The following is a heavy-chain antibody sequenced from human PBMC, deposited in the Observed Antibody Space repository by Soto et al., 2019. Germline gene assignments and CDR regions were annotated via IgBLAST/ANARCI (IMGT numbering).Heavy chain of an antibody. V-gene: IGHV4-34*01. CDR1: GGSFSGYY. D-gene: IGHD3-10*01. CDR3: ARWGYYGSGSYYYYGMDV. J-gene: IGHJ6*02. CDR2: INHSGST. Sequence: SETLSLTCAVYGGSFSGYYWSWIRQPPGKGLEWIGEINHSGSTNYNPSLKSRVTISVDTSKNQFSLKLSSVTAADTAVYYCARWGYYGSGSYYYYGMDVWGQGTTVTVSS.